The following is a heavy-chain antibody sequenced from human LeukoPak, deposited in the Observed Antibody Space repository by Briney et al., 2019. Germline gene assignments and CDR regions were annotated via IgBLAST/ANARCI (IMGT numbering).Heavy chain of an antibody. Sequence: SETLSLTCAVSGGSFSGYYWTWIRQPPGKGLEWIGEINHSGSANYNPSLKSRVTISLDTSKNQFSLNLSSVTAADTAVHYCASYSTQAFDIWGQGTMVTVSS. D-gene: IGHD6-13*01. CDR3: ASYSTQAFDI. V-gene: IGHV4-34*01. J-gene: IGHJ3*02. CDR1: GGSFSGYY. CDR2: INHSGSA.